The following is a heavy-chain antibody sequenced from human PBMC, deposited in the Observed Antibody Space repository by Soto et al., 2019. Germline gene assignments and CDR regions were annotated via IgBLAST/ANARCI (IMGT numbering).Heavy chain of an antibody. D-gene: IGHD3-9*01. CDR2: MNPNSGNT. CDR1: GYTFTSYD. J-gene: IGHJ6*02. CDR3: ARWITYYDILTGYYPLYYYGMDV. Sequence: ASVKVSCKASGYTFTSYDINWVLQATGQGLEWMGWMNPNSGNTGYAQKFQGRVTMTRNTSISTAYMELSSLRSEDTAVYYCARWITYYDILTGYYPLYYYGMDVWG. V-gene: IGHV1-8*01.